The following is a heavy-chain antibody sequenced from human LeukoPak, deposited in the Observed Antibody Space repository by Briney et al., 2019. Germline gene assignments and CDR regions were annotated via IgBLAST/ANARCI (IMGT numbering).Heavy chain of an antibody. D-gene: IGHD2-15*01. Sequence: GGSLRLSCAASGFTFSSYAMHWVRQAPGKGLEWVAVIWYDGGNKYYADSVKGRFTISRDNSKNTLYLQMNSLRAEDTAVYYCARRYCSGGSCYSFRGDWFDPWGQGTLVTVSS. V-gene: IGHV3-33*01. CDR3: ARRYCSGGSCYSFRGDWFDP. CDR2: IWYDGGNK. J-gene: IGHJ5*02. CDR1: GFTFSSYA.